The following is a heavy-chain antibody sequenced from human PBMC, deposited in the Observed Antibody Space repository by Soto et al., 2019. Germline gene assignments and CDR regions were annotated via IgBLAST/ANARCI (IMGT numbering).Heavy chain of an antibody. Sequence: SETLSLTCTVSGGSISSSSYYWGWIRQPPGKGLEWIGSIYYSGSTYYNPSLKSRVTISVDTSKNQFSLKLSSVTAADTAVYYCASHSTYYDILTGPYPGYFDYWGQGTLVTVSS. CDR2: IYYSGST. J-gene: IGHJ4*02. CDR1: GGSISSSSYY. CDR3: ASHSTYYDILTGPYPGYFDY. D-gene: IGHD3-9*01. V-gene: IGHV4-39*01.